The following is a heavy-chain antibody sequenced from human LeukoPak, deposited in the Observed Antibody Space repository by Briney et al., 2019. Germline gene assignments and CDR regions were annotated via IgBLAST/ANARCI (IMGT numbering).Heavy chain of an antibody. CDR3: HCMSPYYYYGMDV. Sequence: ASVKVSCKASGYTFTSYYMHWVRQAPGQGLEWMGIINPSGGSTSYAQKFQGRVTMTRDTSTSTVYMELSSLRSEDTAVYYCHCMSPYYYYGMDVWGKGTTVTVSS. V-gene: IGHV1-46*01. CDR1: GYTFTSYY. CDR2: INPSGGST. D-gene: IGHD2-8*01. J-gene: IGHJ6*04.